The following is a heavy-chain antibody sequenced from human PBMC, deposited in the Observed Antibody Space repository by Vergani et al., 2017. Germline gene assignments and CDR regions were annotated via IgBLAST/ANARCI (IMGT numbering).Heavy chain of an antibody. D-gene: IGHD3-3*01. J-gene: IGHJ6*02. Sequence: QVQLVQSGAEVKKPGASVKVSCKASGYTFTSYAMHWVRQAPGQGLEWMGRIIPILGIANYAQKFQGRVTITADKSTSTAYMELSSLRSEDTAAYYCARYRDYDFWSGYPYYYGMDVWGQGTTVTVSS. CDR3: ARYRDYDFWSGYPYYYGMDV. V-gene: IGHV1-69*04. CDR2: IIPILGIA. CDR1: GYTFTSYA.